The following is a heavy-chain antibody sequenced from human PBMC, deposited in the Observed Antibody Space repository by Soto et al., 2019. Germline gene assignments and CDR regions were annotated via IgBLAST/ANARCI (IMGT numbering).Heavy chain of an antibody. Sequence: GSLRLSCAASGFTFSDYEMNWVRQAPGKGLEWVSYISGSGKTIYYADSVKGRFTISRDNAKNSVYLQMNSLRAEDTAVYYCASGVYYYYGMDVWGQGTTVTVSS. V-gene: IGHV3-48*03. D-gene: IGHD2-8*01. CDR3: ASGVYYYYGMDV. J-gene: IGHJ6*02. CDR2: ISGSGKTI. CDR1: GFTFSDYE.